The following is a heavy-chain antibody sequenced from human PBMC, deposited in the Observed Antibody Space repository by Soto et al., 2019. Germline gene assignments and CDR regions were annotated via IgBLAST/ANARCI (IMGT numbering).Heavy chain of an antibody. J-gene: IGHJ4*02. CDR1: GFTFRSYA. D-gene: IGHD3-10*01. CDR3: AKIRRRDNEVRGVITEFDY. V-gene: IGHV3-23*01. CDR2: ISGSGGST. Sequence: EVQLLESGGGLVQPGGSLRLSCAASGFTFRSYAMSWVRQAPGKGLEWVSAISGSGGSTYYADSVKGRFTISRDNSKNTLYLQMNSLRAEDTAVYYCAKIRRRDNEVRGVITEFDYWGQGTLVTVSS.